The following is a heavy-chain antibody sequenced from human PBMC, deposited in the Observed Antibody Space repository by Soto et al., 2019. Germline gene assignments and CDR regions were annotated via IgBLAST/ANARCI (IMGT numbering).Heavy chain of an antibody. CDR1: GFTFSSYS. D-gene: IGHD2-15*01. CDR3: ARVVLDLVVVVAAMDY. J-gene: IGHJ4*02. V-gene: IGHV3-21*01. CDR2: ISSSSSYI. Sequence: EVQLVESGGGLVKPGGSLRLSCAASGFTFSSYSMNWVRQAPGKGLEWVSSISSSSSYIYYADSVKGRFTISRDNAKNSLYLQMNSLRAEDTAVYYCARVVLDLVVVVAAMDYWGQGTLVTVSS.